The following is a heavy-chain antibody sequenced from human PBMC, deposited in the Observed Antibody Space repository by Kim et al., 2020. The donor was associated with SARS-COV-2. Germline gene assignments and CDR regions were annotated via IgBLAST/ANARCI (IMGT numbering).Heavy chain of an antibody. Sequence: ASVKVSCKASGYTFTTYAMHWVRQAPGQRLEWMGWINAGNGNTKYSQKFQGRVTLTRDTSASTAYMELSSLRSEDTAVYYCARVSTVATTFYHGLDVWGQGTTVTVSS. CDR1: GYTFTTYA. D-gene: IGHD4-17*01. CDR2: INAGNGNT. V-gene: IGHV1-3*01. J-gene: IGHJ6*02. CDR3: ARVSTVATTFYHGLDV.